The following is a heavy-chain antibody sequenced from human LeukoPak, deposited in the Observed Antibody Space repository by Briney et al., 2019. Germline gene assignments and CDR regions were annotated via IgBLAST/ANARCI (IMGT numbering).Heavy chain of an antibody. Sequence: GGSLRLSCAASGFTFSIYWMTWVRQAPGKGLEWVANIKEDGSEKYYVDSVKGRYTISRDNAKKSLYLQMNSLRAEDTAVYYCARDSYPYGMDVWGKGTTVTVSS. J-gene: IGHJ6*04. CDR1: GFTFSIYW. CDR3: ARDSYPYGMDV. V-gene: IGHV3-7*03. CDR2: IKEDGSEK. D-gene: IGHD2-2*01.